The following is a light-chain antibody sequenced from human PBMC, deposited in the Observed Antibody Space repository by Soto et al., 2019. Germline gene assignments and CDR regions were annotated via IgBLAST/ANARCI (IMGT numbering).Light chain of an antibody. CDR3: QQYDNRPPST. J-gene: IGKJ1*01. CDR2: GAS. Sequence: ESVLRKSRGTLCVCPMDRATLSCISIQSVSRSYLGWYQQKPGQAPRLLMYGASTRATGIPARFTGSGSGTEFTLTISSRQSEDFAIYYCQQYDNRPPSTVGQGTKVDI. V-gene: IGKV3-15*01. CDR1: QSVSRSY.